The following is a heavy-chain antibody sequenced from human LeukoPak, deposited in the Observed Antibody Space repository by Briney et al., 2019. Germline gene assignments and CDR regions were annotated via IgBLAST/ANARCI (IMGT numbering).Heavy chain of an antibody. CDR1: GYSFTSYW. J-gene: IGHJ4*02. V-gene: IGHV5-51*01. CDR2: VYPGDSDI. D-gene: IGHD3-3*01. CDR3: ARLDGEVRFLEWLSPFDY. Sequence: GESLKISCKGSGYSFTSYWIGWVRQMPGKGLEWMGIVYPGDSDIRYSPSFQGQVTISADKSISTAYLQWSSLKASDTAMYYCARLDGEVRFLEWLSPFDYWGQGTLVTVSS.